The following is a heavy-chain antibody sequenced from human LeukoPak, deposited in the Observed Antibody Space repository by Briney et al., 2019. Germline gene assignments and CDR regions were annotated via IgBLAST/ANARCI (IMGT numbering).Heavy chain of an antibody. CDR2: IYSGGTT. Sequence: GGSLRLSCAASGFTVSYNCMSWVRQAPGKGLEWVSIIYSGGTTYYADSVKGRFTISRDDSKNTLYLQMNSLRAEDTAVYYCARNTRVFGIDYWGQGTLVTVSS. CDR1: GFTVSYNC. V-gene: IGHV3-53*01. J-gene: IGHJ4*02. CDR3: ARNTRVFGIDY. D-gene: IGHD6-13*01.